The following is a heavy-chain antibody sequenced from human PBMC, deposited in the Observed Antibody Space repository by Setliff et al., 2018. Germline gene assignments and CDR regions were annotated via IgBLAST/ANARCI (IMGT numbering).Heavy chain of an antibody. CDR3: AGDPPGPHLVYTY. V-gene: IGHV3-23*01. J-gene: IGHJ4*02. CDR2: ISGSGGST. D-gene: IGHD3-16*01. CDR1: GFIFSNYA. Sequence: GGSLRLSCATSGFIFSNYAMSWVRQAPGKGLEWVSAISGSGGSTDYADSVKGRFTISRDNSKNTLYLQMNGLRAEDTAIYYCAGDPPGPHLVYTYWGQGALVTVSS.